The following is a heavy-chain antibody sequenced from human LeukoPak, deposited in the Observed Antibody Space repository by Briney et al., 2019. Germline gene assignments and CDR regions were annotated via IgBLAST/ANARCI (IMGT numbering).Heavy chain of an antibody. CDR1: GGSVSSGSYY. J-gene: IGHJ5*02. CDR3: ARVPSYYGSGSSRFDP. D-gene: IGHD3-10*01. V-gene: IGHV4-61*01. Sequence: SETLSLTCTVSGGSVSSGSYYWSWIRQPPGKGLEWIGYIYYSGSTNYNPSLKSRVTISVDTSKNQFSLKLSSVTAADTAVYYCARVPSYYGSGSSRFDPWGQGTLVTVSS. CDR2: IYYSGST.